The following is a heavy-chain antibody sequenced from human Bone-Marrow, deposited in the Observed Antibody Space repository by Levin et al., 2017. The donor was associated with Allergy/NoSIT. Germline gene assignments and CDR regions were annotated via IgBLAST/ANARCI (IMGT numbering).Heavy chain of an antibody. Sequence: ASQTLSLTCTVSGGSINSNKYYWGWIRQPPGKGLEWIGSIYYTGNSDYNPSLKSRVTISVDTSDNQFSLELRSVTAADTAVYYFARHKGRYRDDHTSPTYNWFEPWGQGTLVTVSS. J-gene: IGHJ5*02. D-gene: IGHD3-9*01. CDR2: IYYTGNS. V-gene: IGHV4-39*01. CDR3: ARHKGRYRDDHTSPTYNWFEP. CDR1: GGSINSNKYY.